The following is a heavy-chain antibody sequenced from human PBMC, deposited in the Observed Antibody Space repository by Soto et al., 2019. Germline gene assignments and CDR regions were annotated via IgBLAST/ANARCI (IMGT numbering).Heavy chain of an antibody. V-gene: IGHV3-23*01. CDR1: GFTFSSFA. Sequence: HPGGSLRLSCVASGFTFSSFAMSWVRQAPGKGLEWVSTLSGSGGDTYYASSVNGRFTISRDKSKNTLYLQMDRLRVEDTAVYYCAKRGGYDYVWKSYRPDYWGQGTLVTVSS. CDR2: LSGSGGDT. CDR3: AKRGGYDYVWKSYRPDY. D-gene: IGHD3-16*02. J-gene: IGHJ4*02.